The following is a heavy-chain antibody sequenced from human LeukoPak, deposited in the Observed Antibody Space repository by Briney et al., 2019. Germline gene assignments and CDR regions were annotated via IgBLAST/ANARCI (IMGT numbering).Heavy chain of an antibody. D-gene: IGHD3-10*01. J-gene: IGHJ5*02. Sequence: SETLSLTCTVSGGSISSYYWSWIRQPPGKGLEWIGYIYYSGSTNYNPSLKSRITMSLDTSKNQFSLNLRSVTAADTAVYYCARDSGTTGEVKFDPWGQGTLVTVSS. V-gene: IGHV4-59*12. CDR3: ARDSGTTGEVKFDP. CDR1: GGSISSYY. CDR2: IYYSGST.